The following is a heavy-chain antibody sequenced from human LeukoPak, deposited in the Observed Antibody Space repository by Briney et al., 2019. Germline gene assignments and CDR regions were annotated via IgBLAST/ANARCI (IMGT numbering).Heavy chain of an antibody. D-gene: IGHD1-26*01. CDR1: GVSISSGDYY. J-gene: IGHJ3*02. CDR2: IYYSGST. Sequence: SETLSLTCTVSGVSISSGDYYWSWIRQPPGKGLEWIGYIYYSGSTYYNPSLKSRVTISVDTSKNQFSLKLSSVTAADTAVYYCARVWHGKRPTGNAFDIWGQGTMVTVSS. CDR3: ARVWHGKRPTGNAFDI. V-gene: IGHV4-30-4*08.